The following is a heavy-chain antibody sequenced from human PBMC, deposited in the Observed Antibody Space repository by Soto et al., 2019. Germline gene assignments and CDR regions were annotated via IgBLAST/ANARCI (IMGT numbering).Heavy chain of an antibody. Sequence: QVQLVQSGGEVKRPGASMKVSCQASGYSFSSYGVSWVRQAPGQGLQWLGWVSADSGKTKYAQILQGRLTLTTDTSTNIAYMELRSLTSDDTAMYYCARDSPSNDFWGGVMEAYSYNMDVWGQGTTVIVSS. CDR2: VSADSGKT. V-gene: IGHV1-18*01. CDR3: ARDSPSNDFWGGVMEAYSYNMDV. J-gene: IGHJ6*02. CDR1: GYSFSSYG. D-gene: IGHD3-3*01.